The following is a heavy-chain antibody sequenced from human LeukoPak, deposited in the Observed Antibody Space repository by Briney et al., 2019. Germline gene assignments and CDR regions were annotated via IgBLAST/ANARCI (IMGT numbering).Heavy chain of an antibody. CDR3: AKPMGFGELSAFDP. CDR2: ISGSGGST. V-gene: IGHV3-23*01. D-gene: IGHD3-10*01. CDR1: GFTVSSNY. J-gene: IGHJ5*02. Sequence: GSLRLSCAASGFTVSSNYMSWVRQAPGKGLEWVSAISGSGGSTYYADSVKGRFTISRDNSKNTLYLQMNSLRAEDTAVYYCAKPMGFGELSAFDPWGQGTLVTVSS.